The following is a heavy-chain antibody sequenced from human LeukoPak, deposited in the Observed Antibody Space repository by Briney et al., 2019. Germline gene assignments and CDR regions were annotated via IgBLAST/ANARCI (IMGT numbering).Heavy chain of an antibody. Sequence: GGSLRLSCAASGFTFSRYSMNWVRQAPGKGLEWVSSISSSSSYIYYADSVKGRFTISRDNAKNSLYLQMNSLRAEDTAVYYCASYSSGWKDYWGQGTLVTVSS. D-gene: IGHD6-19*01. CDR2: ISSSSSYI. V-gene: IGHV3-21*01. CDR3: ASYSSGWKDY. J-gene: IGHJ4*02. CDR1: GFTFSRYS.